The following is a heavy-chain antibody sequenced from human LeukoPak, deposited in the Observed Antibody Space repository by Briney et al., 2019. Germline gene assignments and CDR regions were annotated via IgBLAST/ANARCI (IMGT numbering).Heavy chain of an antibody. J-gene: IGHJ4*02. CDR1: GGTFSSYA. CDR3: ARERRMVPEAAYYFDY. Sequence: SVKVSCKASGGTFSSYAISWVRQAPGQGLGWMGRIIPIFGTANYAQKFQGRVTITTDESTSTAYMELSSLRSEDTAVYYCARERRMVPEAAYYFDYWGQGTLVTVSS. V-gene: IGHV1-69*05. D-gene: IGHD4/OR15-4a*01. CDR2: IIPIFGTA.